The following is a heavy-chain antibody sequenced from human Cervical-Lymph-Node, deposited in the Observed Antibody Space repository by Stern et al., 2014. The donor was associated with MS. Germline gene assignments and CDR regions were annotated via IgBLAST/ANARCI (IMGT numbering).Heavy chain of an antibody. CDR1: GFTFSSSA. Sequence: QLVESGPEVKKPGTSVKVSCKASGFTFSSSAMQWVRQARGQRPEWIGWIVIGSGNTNYAQRFQERVTITRDMSRSTAYMELSSLRSEDTAAYYCAAAVGNDDYKYYNYGMDVWGQGTTVTVSS. CDR2: IVIGSGNT. D-gene: IGHD1-1*01. CDR3: AAAVGNDDYKYYNYGMDV. V-gene: IGHV1-58*02. J-gene: IGHJ6*02.